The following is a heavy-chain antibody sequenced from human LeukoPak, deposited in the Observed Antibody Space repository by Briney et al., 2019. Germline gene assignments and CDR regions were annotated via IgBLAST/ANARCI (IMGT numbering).Heavy chain of an antibody. J-gene: IGHJ3*02. V-gene: IGHV1-46*01. CDR2: INPSGGST. D-gene: IGHD1-14*01. Sequence: GASVKVSCKASGYTFTSYYMHWVRQAPGQGLEWMGIINPSGGSTSYAQKFQGRVTMTRDTSTSTVYMELSSLRSEDTAVYYCARDVLAAGATGTFDIWGQGTMVTVSS. CDR1: GYTFTSYY. CDR3: ARDVLAAGATGTFDI.